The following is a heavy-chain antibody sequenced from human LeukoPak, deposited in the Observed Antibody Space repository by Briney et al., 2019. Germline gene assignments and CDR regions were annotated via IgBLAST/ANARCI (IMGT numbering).Heavy chain of an antibody. D-gene: IGHD1-14*01. CDR3: ARGNNSPWDY. CDR1: GASISPYY. V-gene: IGHV4-4*07. CDR2: IYNIVYT. J-gene: IGHJ4*02. Sequence: SETLSLTCTVSGASISPYYWSWIRQPAGEGLEWIWRIYNIVYTNYKPSLESRATLPLDTSKPRIPLKLRSVTAAATALYYCARGNNSPWDYWGQGILVTVSS.